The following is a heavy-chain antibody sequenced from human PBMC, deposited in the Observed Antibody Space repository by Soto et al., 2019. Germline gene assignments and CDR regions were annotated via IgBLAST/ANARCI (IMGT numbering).Heavy chain of an antibody. V-gene: IGHV1-2*04. Sequence: PEASVKVSCKASGYSFTDYHIHWVRQAPGQGLEWLGRINPKSGGTSTAQKFQGWVTMTTDTSISTASMELTRLTSDDTAIYYCARGDSTDCSNGVCSFFYNHDMDVWGQGTTVTVSS. J-gene: IGHJ6*02. D-gene: IGHD2-8*01. CDR3: ARGDSTDCSNGVCSFFYNHDMDV. CDR2: INPKSGGT. CDR1: GYSFTDYH.